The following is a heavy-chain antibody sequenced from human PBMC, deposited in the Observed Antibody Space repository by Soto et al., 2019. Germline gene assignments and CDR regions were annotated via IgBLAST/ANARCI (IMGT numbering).Heavy chain of an antibody. J-gene: IGHJ6*02. CDR3: AASCVACGGFNYYGMDV. D-gene: IGHD2-21*01. V-gene: IGHV4-31*02. Sequence: TLSLTCTVSGGSISSGGYYWYWIRQHPGKGLEWIGYIYYSGTTYYNTSLKSRVTISVDTSKNQFSLKLSSVTAADTAVYYCAASCVACGGFNYYGMDVWGQGTTVT. CDR1: GGSISSGGYY. CDR2: IYYSGTT.